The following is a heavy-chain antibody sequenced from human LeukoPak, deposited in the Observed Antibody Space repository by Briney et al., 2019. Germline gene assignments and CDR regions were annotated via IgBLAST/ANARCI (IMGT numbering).Heavy chain of an antibody. Sequence: GRSLRLSCAASGFTFSSYGMHWVRQAPGKGLECVAVISYDGSNKYYADSVKGRFTISRDNSKNTLYLQMNSLRAEDTAVYYCAKHVIAVAGNNWFDPWGQGTLVTVSS. V-gene: IGHV3-30*18. CDR1: GFTFSSYG. D-gene: IGHD6-19*01. CDR3: AKHVIAVAGNNWFDP. J-gene: IGHJ5*02. CDR2: ISYDGSNK.